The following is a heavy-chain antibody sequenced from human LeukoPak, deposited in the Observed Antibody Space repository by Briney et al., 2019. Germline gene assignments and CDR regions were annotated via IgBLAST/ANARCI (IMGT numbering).Heavy chain of an antibody. CDR1: GFTFSSYA. J-gene: IGHJ3*02. CDR3: AKDLNYDSFDAFDI. CDR2: ISYDGSNK. Sequence: GGSLRLSCAASGFTFSSYAMHWVRQAPGKGLEWVAVISYDGSNKYYADSVKGRFTISRDNSKNTLYLQMNSLRAEDMALYYCAKDLNYDSFDAFDIWGQGTMVTVSS. V-gene: IGHV3-30-3*01. D-gene: IGHD3-22*01.